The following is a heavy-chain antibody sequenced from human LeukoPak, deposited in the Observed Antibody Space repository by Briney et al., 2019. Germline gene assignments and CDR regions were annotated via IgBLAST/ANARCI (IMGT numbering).Heavy chain of an antibody. V-gene: IGHV3-23*01. CDR3: ARDNSSPSYYYYYGMDV. CDR2: ITGSGATT. CDR1: EFTFSSYA. J-gene: IGHJ6*02. D-gene: IGHD5-18*01. Sequence: GGSLRLSCAASEFTFSSYAMSWVRQAPGKGLEWVSTITGSGATTYYADSVKGRFTISRDNAKNSLYLQMNSLRAEDTAVYYCARDNSSPSYYYYYGMDVWGQGTTVTVS.